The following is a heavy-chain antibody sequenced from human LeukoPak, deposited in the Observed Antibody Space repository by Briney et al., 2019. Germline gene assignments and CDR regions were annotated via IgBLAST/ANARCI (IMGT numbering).Heavy chain of an antibody. V-gene: IGHV1-8*02. J-gene: IGHJ3*02. Sequence: ASVNLSCKCSGSAFTIYDIDWEWLGPGQGLGWMGWVNANSGNSGYAQKYQGRVAMTRNTSISTAYMELSSLRSEDTAVYYCARGPHYDFWSGYYRDAFDIWGQGTMVTVSS. CDR1: GSAFTIYD. D-gene: IGHD3-3*01. CDR3: ARGPHYDFWSGYYRDAFDI. CDR2: VNANSGNS.